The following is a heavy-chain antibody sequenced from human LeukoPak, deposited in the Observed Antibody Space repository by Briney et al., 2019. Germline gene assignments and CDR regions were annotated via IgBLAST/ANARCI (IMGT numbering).Heavy chain of an antibody. D-gene: IGHD3-10*01. V-gene: IGHV3-23*01. Sequence: GGSLRLSXAASGFTLSSYAMSWVRQAPGKGLEWVSSISASGGSTNYADSVKGRFTISRDNSKNTVYLQMNSLRAEDTAVYYCAKVMKGSERLTMVRGVIIKTAGLYYMDVWGKGTTVTVSS. CDR2: ISASGGST. CDR3: AKVMKGSERLTMVRGVIIKTAGLYYMDV. J-gene: IGHJ6*03. CDR1: GFTLSSYA.